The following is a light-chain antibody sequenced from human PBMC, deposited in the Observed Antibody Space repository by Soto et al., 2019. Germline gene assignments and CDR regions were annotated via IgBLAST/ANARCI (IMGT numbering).Light chain of an antibody. J-gene: IGKJ4*01. CDR1: QSVSYW. Sequence: DIQMTQSPSTLSASVGDRVIITCRASQSVSYWLAWYQQKPGKAPKSLIYKASTLGSGVPSRFSGSGSGTEFTLTISSPQPDDFATYYCQQYITYPITFGGGTEVEIK. CDR3: QQYITYPIT. CDR2: KAS. V-gene: IGKV1-5*03.